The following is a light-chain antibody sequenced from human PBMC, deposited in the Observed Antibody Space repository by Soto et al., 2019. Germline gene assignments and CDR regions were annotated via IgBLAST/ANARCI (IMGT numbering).Light chain of an antibody. CDR1: SSDVGGYNY. CDR2: EVS. Sequence: QSVLTQPASVSGSPGQSITISCTGTSSDVGGYNYVSWSQQHPGKAPQLMIYEVSKRPSGVSNRFSGSKSGNTASLTISGLQAEDEADYYCSSYTSSSTYVFGTGTKGTVL. CDR3: SSYTSSSTYV. J-gene: IGLJ1*01. V-gene: IGLV2-14*01.